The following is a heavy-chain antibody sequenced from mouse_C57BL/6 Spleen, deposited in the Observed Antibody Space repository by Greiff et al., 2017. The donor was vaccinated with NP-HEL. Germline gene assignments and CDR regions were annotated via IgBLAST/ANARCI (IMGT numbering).Heavy chain of an antibody. V-gene: IGHV1-39*01. Sequence: EVQLQESGPELVKPGASVKISCKASGYSFTDYNMNWVKQSNGKSLEWIGVINPNYGTTSYNQKFKGKATLTVDQSSSPAYMQLNSLTSEDSAVYYCARSLYGSSYEYAMDYWGQGTSVTVSS. CDR2: INPNYGTT. J-gene: IGHJ4*01. D-gene: IGHD1-1*01. CDR3: ARSLYGSSYEYAMDY. CDR1: GYSFTDYN.